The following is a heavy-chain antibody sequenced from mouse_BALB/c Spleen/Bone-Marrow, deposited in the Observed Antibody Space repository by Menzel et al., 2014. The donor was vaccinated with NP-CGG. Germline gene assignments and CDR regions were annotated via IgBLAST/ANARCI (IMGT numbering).Heavy chain of an antibody. CDR3: ANYDYGWYFDV. Sequence: EVQLQESGAELVKPGASVKLSCTASGFNIKDTYMHWVKQRPEQGLEWIGRIDPANGNTKYDPKFQGKATITADTSPNTAYLQLSSLTSEDTAVYYCANYDYGWYFDVWGAGTTVTVSS. J-gene: IGHJ1*01. CDR1: GFNIKDTY. D-gene: IGHD2-4*01. CDR2: IDPANGNT. V-gene: IGHV14-3*02.